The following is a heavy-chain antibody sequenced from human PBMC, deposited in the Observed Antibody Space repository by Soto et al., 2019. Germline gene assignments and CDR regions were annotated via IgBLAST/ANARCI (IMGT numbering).Heavy chain of an antibody. CDR2: INQDGVEK. CDR1: GFAFSRCW. J-gene: IGHJ4*02. Sequence: PGGSLRLSCAASGFAFSRCWMNWVRQAPGKGLEWVANINQDGVEKYYVDSVKGRFTISRDNAKNSLSLQMNSLRAEDTAVYYCAKANNFGSGSYYSNFDCWGQGTLVTVSS. V-gene: IGHV3-7*01. CDR3: AKANNFGSGSYYSNFDC. D-gene: IGHD3-10*01.